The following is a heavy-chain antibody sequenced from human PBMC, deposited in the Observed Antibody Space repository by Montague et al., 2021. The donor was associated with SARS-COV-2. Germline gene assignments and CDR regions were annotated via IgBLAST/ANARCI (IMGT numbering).Heavy chain of an antibody. CDR1: GDSINNVNYF. V-gene: IGHV4-61*02. Sequence: TLSLTCSVFGDSINNVNYFWSWIRQPAGKGLEWIGRVYISGSTDYNPSLKSRVTMLLDKSANELTLQVTSVTAADTAVYYCARVSGYGSGSSFNWFDSWGKGLVVTVSS. J-gene: IGHJ5*01. D-gene: IGHD3-10*01. CDR2: VYISGST. CDR3: ARVSGYGSGSSFNWFDS.